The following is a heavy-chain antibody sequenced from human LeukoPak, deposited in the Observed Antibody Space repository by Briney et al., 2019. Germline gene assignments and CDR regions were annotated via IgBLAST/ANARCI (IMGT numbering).Heavy chain of an antibody. CDR2: INHSGST. V-gene: IGHV4-34*01. Sequence: SETLSLTCAVYGGSFSGYYWSWIRQPPGKGLEWIGEINHSGSTNYNPSLKSRVTISVDTSKNQFSLKLSSVTAADTAVYYCARQPTRYCSSTSCYAKHWFDPWGQGTLVTVSS. CDR1: GGSFSGYY. CDR3: ARQPTRYCSSTSCYAKHWFDP. D-gene: IGHD2-2*01. J-gene: IGHJ5*02.